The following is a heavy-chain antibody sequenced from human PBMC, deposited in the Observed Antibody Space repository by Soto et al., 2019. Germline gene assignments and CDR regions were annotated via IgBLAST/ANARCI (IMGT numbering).Heavy chain of an antibody. V-gene: IGHV3-21*01. CDR3: ARNLLGFGSAIYYGMDV. Sequence: GGPLRLSCAASGFTFSSYSMXXXXXXXXXGLEWVSSISSSSSYIYYADSVKGRFTISRDNAKNSLYLQMNSLRAEDTAVYYCARNLLGFGSAIYYGMDVWGQGTTVTVSS. CDR1: GFTFSSYS. J-gene: IGHJ6*02. CDR2: ISSSSSYI. D-gene: IGHD3-10*01.